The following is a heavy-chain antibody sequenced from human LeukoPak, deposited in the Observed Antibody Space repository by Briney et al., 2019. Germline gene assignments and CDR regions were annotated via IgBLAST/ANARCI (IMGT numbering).Heavy chain of an antibody. Sequence: GGSLRLSCAASGFTFSSYWMSWVRQAPGKGLEWVVNIKQDGSEKYYVDSVKGRFTISRDNAKNSLYLQMNSLRAEDTAVYYCARGGYYDFWSGYPPFDPWGQGTLVTVSS. D-gene: IGHD3-3*01. V-gene: IGHV3-7*01. CDR3: ARGGYYDFWSGYPPFDP. CDR2: IKQDGSEK. CDR1: GFTFSSYW. J-gene: IGHJ5*02.